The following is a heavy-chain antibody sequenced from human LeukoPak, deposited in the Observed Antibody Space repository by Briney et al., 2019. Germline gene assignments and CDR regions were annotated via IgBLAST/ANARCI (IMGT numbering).Heavy chain of an antibody. V-gene: IGHV3-64*01. CDR2: IGGDGGGT. CDR1: GFTFSAYA. CDR3: ARDLGGVAEYYFDY. Sequence: GGSLRLSCAASGFTFSAYAMHWVRQAPGKGLEYVSAIGGDGGGTYYANSVKGRFTISGDNSKNTLYLHMGSLTTEDMTVYYCARDLGGVAEYYFDYWGQGILVTVSS. J-gene: IGHJ4*02. D-gene: IGHD6-19*01.